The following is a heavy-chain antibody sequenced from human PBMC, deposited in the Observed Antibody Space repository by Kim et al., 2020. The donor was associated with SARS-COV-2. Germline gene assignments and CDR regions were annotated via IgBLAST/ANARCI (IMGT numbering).Heavy chain of an antibody. D-gene: IGHD5-18*01. CDR1: GFSFSAYN. CDR2: IRTNGDTT. Sequence: GGSLRLSCAASGFSFSAYNMHWVRQAPGRGLEYMSLIRTNGDTTYYVNSVKGRFTISRDNSKNTLYLQMGSLRDEDMALYYCVREGGDSFGSDYWGQGT. V-gene: IGHV3-64*01. CDR3: VREGGDSFGSDY. J-gene: IGHJ4*02.